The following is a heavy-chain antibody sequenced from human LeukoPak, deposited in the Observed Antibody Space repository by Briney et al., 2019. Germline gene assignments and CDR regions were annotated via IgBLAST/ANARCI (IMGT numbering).Heavy chain of an antibody. CDR3: STDGTPKFEY. D-gene: IGHD1-26*01. CDR2: ISSDGRNQ. CDR1: RFTFNTYG. J-gene: IGHJ4*02. Sequence: PGGSLRLSCAASRFTFNTYGMQWVRRAPGKGLEWVATISSDGRNQHYADSVQGRFTISRDSSKNTLYLQMDNLRTEDTAVYYCSTDGTPKFEYWGQGTLVTVSS. V-gene: IGHV3-30*03.